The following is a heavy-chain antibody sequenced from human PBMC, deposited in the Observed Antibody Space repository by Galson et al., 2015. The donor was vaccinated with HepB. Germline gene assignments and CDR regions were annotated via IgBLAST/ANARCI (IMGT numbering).Heavy chain of an antibody. CDR1: GFTFSSYS. J-gene: IGHJ4*02. V-gene: IGHV3-21*01. D-gene: IGHD4-23*01. Sequence: SLRLSCAASGFTFSSYSMNWVRQAPGKGLEWVSSISSSSSYIYYADSVKGRFTISRDNAKNSLYLQMNSLRAEDTAVYYCARVLGDYGGNQKRDYWGQGTLVTVSS. CDR2: ISSSSSYI. CDR3: ARVLGDYGGNQKRDY.